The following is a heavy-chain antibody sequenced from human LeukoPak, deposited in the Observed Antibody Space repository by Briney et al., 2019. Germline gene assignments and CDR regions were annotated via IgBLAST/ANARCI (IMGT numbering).Heavy chain of an antibody. CDR1: DFVFSDYY. CDR2: ISSSGNSI. V-gene: IGHV3-11*01. Sequence: GALSLSFAASDFVFSDYYMSWVRPAPGRGLEWVSYISSSGNSIYYADSVKGRFTISRDNAKNSLYLQMNSLGAEDTAVYYCAREMEGDYGSGTYFDLWGQGNMVTVSS. J-gene: IGHJ4*02. D-gene: IGHD3-10*01. CDR3: AREMEGDYGSGTYFDL.